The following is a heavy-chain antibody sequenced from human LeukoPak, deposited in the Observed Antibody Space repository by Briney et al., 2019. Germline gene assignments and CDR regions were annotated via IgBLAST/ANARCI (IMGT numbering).Heavy chain of an antibody. CDR3: AKGRGITIFGVVIH. CDR2: ISWNSGSI. V-gene: IGHV3-9*03. Sequence: GRSLRLSCAASGFTFDVYAMHLVRQAPGKGLEWVSGISWNSGSIGYADSVKGRFTISRDNAKNSLYLQMNSLRAEDMALYYCAKGRGITIFGVVIHWGQGTLVTVSS. D-gene: IGHD3-3*01. CDR1: GFTFDVYA. J-gene: IGHJ4*02.